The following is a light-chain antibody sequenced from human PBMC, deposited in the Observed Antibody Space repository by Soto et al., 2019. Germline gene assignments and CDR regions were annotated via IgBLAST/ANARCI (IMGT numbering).Light chain of an antibody. V-gene: IGLV1-44*01. CDR2: SNN. J-gene: IGLJ2*01. CDR1: SSNIGSNT. Sequence: QSVLTQPPSASGTPGQRVTISCSGSSSNIGSNTVNWYQQLPGTAPKLLICSNNQRPSGVPDRFSGSKSGTSASLAISGLQSEDEADYYCAAWDDSLNGVVFGGGTQRPS. CDR3: AAWDDSLNGVV.